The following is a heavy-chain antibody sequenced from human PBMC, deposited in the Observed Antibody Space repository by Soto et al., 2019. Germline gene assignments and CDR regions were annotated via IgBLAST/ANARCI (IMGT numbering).Heavy chain of an antibody. Sequence: QVQLVESGGGVVQPGRSLRLSCAASGFTFSSYGMHWVRQAPGKGLEWVAVISYDGSNKYYADSVKGRFTISRDNSKNTLYLKMNSLRAEDTAVYCCEKEVWSGPMDVWGQGTTVTVCS. D-gene: IGHD3-3*01. CDR2: ISYDGSNK. CDR3: EKEVWSGPMDV. CDR1: GFTFSSYG. V-gene: IGHV3-30*18. J-gene: IGHJ6*02.